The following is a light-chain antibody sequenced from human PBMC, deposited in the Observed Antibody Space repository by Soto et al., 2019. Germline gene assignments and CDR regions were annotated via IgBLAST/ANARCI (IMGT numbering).Light chain of an antibody. J-gene: IGKJ4*01. CDR3: QQTYRFPLT. CDR1: QTVMSY. CDR2: VAS. Sequence: DIEMTQSPASLSTSVGGRVNITCRAGQTVMSYLHWYQQKPGQAPNLLIYVASYLHSGVPSRFCGSGSGTDFTLTITNVQPEDSATYFCQQTYRFPLTFGGGTKVDIK. V-gene: IGKV1-39*01.